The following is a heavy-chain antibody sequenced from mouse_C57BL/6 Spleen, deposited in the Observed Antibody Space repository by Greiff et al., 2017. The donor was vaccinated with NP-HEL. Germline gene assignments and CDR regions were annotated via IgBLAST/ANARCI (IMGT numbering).Heavy chain of an antibody. V-gene: IGHV10-1*01. J-gene: IGHJ4*01. CDR3: VRQSYDYDGYYYAMDY. D-gene: IGHD2-4*01. CDR1: GFSFNTYA. Sequence: EVKLMESGGGLVQPKGSLKLSCAASGFSFNTYAMNWVRQAPGKGLEWVARIRSKSNNYATYYADSVKDRFTISRDDSESMLYLQMNNLKTEDTAMYYCVRQSYDYDGYYYAMDYWGQGTSVTVSS. CDR2: IRSKSNNYAT.